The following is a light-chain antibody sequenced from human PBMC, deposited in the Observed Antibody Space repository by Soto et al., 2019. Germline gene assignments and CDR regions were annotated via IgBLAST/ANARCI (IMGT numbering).Light chain of an antibody. Sequence: EIVMTQSPTILSVSPGERATLSCRASQSVSSNLAWYQQKPGQPPRLLMYGVYTRAPGAPARSSGSGSGTEFTLTINSLQSEDSAVYYYQQYDKWPPRTFGQGTKVEIK. CDR1: QSVSSN. CDR3: QQYDKWPPRT. CDR2: GVY. J-gene: IGKJ1*01. V-gene: IGKV3D-15*01.